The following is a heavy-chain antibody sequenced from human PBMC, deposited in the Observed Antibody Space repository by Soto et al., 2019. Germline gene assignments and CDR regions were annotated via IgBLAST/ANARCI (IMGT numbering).Heavy chain of an antibody. CDR2: IYWNDEM. CDR1: GFSLNSSGVG. Sequence: QITLKESGPTLVKPTQTLTLTCTFSGFSLNSSGVGVGWIRQPPGKALEWLALIYWNDEMHYSPFLKSRLTITEDASKHQVVLTVTNMDPVDTATYYCAHRRFAKYSSLPADFDYLGQGILVTVSS. CDR3: AHRRFAKYSSLPADFDY. V-gene: IGHV2-5*01. D-gene: IGHD6-6*01. J-gene: IGHJ4*02.